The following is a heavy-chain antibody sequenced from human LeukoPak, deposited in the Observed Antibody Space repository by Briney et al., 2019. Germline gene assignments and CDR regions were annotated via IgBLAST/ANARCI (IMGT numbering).Heavy chain of an antibody. CDR3: ASRYSYYYGMDV. V-gene: IGHV1-8*01. CDR2: MNPNSGNT. CDR1: GYTFTSYG. J-gene: IGHJ6*02. Sequence: GASVKVSCKASGYTFTSYGINWVRQATGQGLEWMGWMNPNSGNTGYAQKFQGRVTMTRNTSISTAYMELSSLRSEDTAVYYCASRYSYYYGMDVWGQGTTVTVSS.